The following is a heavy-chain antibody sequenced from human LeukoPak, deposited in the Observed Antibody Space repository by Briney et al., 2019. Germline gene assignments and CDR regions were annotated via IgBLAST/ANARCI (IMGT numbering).Heavy chain of an antibody. CDR3: ARGITLVRGVIMCGP. CDR2: IYHSGST. Sequence: SETLSLTCAVSGFSFSSGYYWGWIRQPPEKGLEWIGIIYHSGSTYYTPSLKSRVTISVDKSKNPFSLKLSPVTAADTAVYYCARGITLVRGVIMCGPWGQGTLVTVSS. CDR1: GFSFSSGYY. D-gene: IGHD3-10*01. V-gene: IGHV4-38-2*01. J-gene: IGHJ5*02.